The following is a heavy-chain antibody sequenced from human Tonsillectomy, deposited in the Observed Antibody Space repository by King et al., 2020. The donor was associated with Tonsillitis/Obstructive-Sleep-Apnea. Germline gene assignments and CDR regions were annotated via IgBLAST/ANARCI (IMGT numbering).Heavy chain of an antibody. CDR1: GGSISSSSYY. D-gene: IGHD2-21*02. J-gene: IGHJ4*02. CDR3: ASTPRWAVVSGQT. Sequence: QLQESGPGLVKHSETLSLTCTVSGGSISSSSYYWGWIRQPPGKGLEWIGCIYYRGNTYYTPSLKSRVTISVDTSKNQISLKRSSVTAADTAVYYCASTPRWAVVSGQTWGQGTLGTVSS. V-gene: IGHV4-39*01. CDR2: IYYRGNT.